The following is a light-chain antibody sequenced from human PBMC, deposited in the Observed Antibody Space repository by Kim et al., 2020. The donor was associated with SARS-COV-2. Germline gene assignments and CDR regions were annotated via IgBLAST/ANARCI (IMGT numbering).Light chain of an antibody. J-gene: IGLJ2*01. CDR3: SSYAGSNNLI. CDR2: EVS. V-gene: IGLV2-8*01. Sequence: QSALTQPPSASGSPGQSVTISCTGTNSDVGGYYYVSWYQHHPGKAPKLLIYEVSERPSGVPDRFSGSKSGNTASLTVSGLQAEDEADYYCSSYAGSNNLIFGGGTQLTVL. CDR1: NSDVGGYYY.